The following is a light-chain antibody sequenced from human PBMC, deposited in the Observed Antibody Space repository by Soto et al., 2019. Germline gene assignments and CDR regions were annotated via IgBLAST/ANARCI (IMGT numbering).Light chain of an antibody. CDR3: QQRSKWPPV. J-gene: IGKJ4*01. Sequence: EIVLTQSPATLSLSPGERATLSCRASQSVRTYLSYVAWYQQRPGQAPRLLIYDASNRATGIPARFSGSGSGTDFTRTISSLEPEDFAVYYCQQRSKWPPVFGGGTKVDIK. CDR2: DAS. CDR1: QSVRTY. V-gene: IGKV3-11*01.